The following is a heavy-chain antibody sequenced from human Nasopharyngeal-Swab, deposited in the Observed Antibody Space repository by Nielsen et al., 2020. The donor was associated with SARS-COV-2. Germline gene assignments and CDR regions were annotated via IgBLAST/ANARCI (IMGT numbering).Heavy chain of an antibody. D-gene: IGHD3-22*01. V-gene: IGHV3-9*01. J-gene: IGHJ6*02. CDR3: AMYYYDSSGYSDYYGMDV. Sequence: LKISWAASGFTFDDYARHWVRQAPGKGLEWVSGISWNSGSIGYADSVKGRFTISRDNAKNSLYLQMNSLRAEDTALYYCAMYYYDSSGYSDYYGMDVWGQGTTVTVSS. CDR1: GFTFDDYA. CDR2: ISWNSGSI.